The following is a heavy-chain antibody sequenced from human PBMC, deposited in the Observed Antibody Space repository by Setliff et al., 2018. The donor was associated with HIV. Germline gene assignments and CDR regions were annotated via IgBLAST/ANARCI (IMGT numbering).Heavy chain of an antibody. J-gene: IGHJ4*02. V-gene: IGHV4-30-2*01. D-gene: IGHD3-22*01. CDR3: ARGLSFYDPGGFDY. CDR1: GGSISSSSYY. CDR2: TYHSGSA. Sequence: SETLSLTCTVSGGSISSSSYYWSWIRQPPGKGLAWIGYTYHSGSAIYNPSLNSRVIISADRSKNQFSLKLSSVTAADTAVYYCARGLSFYDPGGFDYWGQGTLVTVSS.